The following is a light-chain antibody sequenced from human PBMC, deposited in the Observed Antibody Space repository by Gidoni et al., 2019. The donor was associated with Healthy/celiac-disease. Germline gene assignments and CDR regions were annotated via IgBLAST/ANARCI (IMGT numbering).Light chain of an antibody. Sequence: EIVLTQSPATLSLSPGERATLSCRASQSVSSYLAWYQQKPGQAPRRLIYDASNMATGIPARFSGSGSGTDFTLTISSLEPEDFAVYYCQQRSNWLITFXXXTRLEIK. CDR2: DAS. V-gene: IGKV3-11*01. J-gene: IGKJ5*01. CDR3: QQRSNWLIT. CDR1: QSVSSY.